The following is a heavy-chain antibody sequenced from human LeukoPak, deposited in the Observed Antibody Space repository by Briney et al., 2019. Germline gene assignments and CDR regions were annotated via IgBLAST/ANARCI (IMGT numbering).Heavy chain of an antibody. J-gene: IGHJ6*03. V-gene: IGHV3-7*01. CDR3: TRVEETATTAAIIRKYSYYYSYLDV. CDR1: GFTFSTYR. Sequence: AGTLSLTCAASGFTFSTYRLSWVRQAPGQGLEWVANIKQDGSEKHYVYSVKGRFTISRDNTKNSLYLQMSSLRAEDTAVYYCTRVEETATTAAIIRKYSYYYSYLDVRGKGNTVSVSS. CDR2: IKQDGSEK. D-gene: IGHD4-11*01.